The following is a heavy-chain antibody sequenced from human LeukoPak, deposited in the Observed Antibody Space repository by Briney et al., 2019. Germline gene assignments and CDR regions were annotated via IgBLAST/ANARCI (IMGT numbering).Heavy chain of an antibody. Sequence: GGSLRLSCAASGFTFSSYEMNWVRQAPGKGLEWVSYISSSGSTIYYADSVKGRFTISRDNAKNSLYLQMNSLRAGDTAVYYCARSYYYGIYYFDYWGQGTLVTVSS. J-gene: IGHJ4*02. CDR2: ISSSGSTI. V-gene: IGHV3-48*03. CDR1: GFTFSSYE. CDR3: ARSYYYGIYYFDY. D-gene: IGHD3-10*01.